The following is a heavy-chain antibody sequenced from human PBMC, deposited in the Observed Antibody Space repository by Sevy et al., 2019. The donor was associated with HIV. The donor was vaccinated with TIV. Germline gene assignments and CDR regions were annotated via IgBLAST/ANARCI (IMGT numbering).Heavy chain of an antibody. CDR3: TRGVTKIIGGGYYFDY. V-gene: IGHV1-69*13. Sequence: ASVKVSCKASGVTFNSYAFHWVRQAPGQGLEWMGGIIPMFGTTDYPQKFQVRVTISPDESTSTVYMEQSSLRSEDTAVYYCTRGVTKIIGGGYYFDYWGQGTLVTVSS. CDR1: GVTFNSYA. J-gene: IGHJ4*02. D-gene: IGHD3-22*01. CDR2: IIPMFGTT.